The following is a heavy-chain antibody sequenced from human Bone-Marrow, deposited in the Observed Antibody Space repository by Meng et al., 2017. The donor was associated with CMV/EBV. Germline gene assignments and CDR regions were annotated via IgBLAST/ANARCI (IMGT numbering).Heavy chain of an antibody. CDR2: ISSSSSYI. Sequence: GESLKISCAASGFAFSRYAMYWVRQAPGKGLEWVSSISSSSSYIYYADSVKGRFTISRDNAKNSLYLQMNSLRAEDTAVYYCARAYSSSSSLGRWGQGTLVTVSS. CDR3: ARAYSSSSSLGR. V-gene: IGHV3-21*01. D-gene: IGHD6-6*01. J-gene: IGHJ4*02. CDR1: GFAFSRYA.